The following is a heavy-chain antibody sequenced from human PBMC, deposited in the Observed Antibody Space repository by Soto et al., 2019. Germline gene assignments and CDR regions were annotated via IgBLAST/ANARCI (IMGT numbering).Heavy chain of an antibody. CDR2: ISGSGGST. CDR1: GFTFSSYA. J-gene: IGHJ4*02. CDR3: AKQIAVAGIPDY. D-gene: IGHD6-19*01. Sequence: EVQLLESGGGLVQPGGSLRLSCAASGFTFSSYAMSWVRQAPGKGLEWVSAISGSGGSTYYADSVKGRFTISRDNSKNTLYLQMNSLRAEDTAVYYWAKQIAVAGIPDYWGQGTLVTVSS. V-gene: IGHV3-23*01.